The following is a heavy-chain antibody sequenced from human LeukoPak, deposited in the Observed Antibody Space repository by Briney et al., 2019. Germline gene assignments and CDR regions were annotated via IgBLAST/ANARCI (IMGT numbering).Heavy chain of an antibody. CDR2: IYPGDSDT. CDR3: ARPRDIKNGHFAY. CDR1: GYSFTSYW. Sequence: GESLKISCKGSGYSFTSYWIGWVRQMPGKGLEWMGIIYPGDSDTRYSPSFQGQVTISADKSISTAYLQWSSLKTSDTVMYYCARPRDIKNGHFAYWGQGTLVTVSS. V-gene: IGHV5-51*01. J-gene: IGHJ4*02. D-gene: IGHD2-15*01.